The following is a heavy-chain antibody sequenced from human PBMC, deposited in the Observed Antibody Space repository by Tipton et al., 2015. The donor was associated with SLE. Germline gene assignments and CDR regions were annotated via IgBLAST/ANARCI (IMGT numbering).Heavy chain of an antibody. CDR1: GGSISSSSYY. V-gene: IGHV4-39*07. CDR3: ARLLSQYSFGTNFDS. D-gene: IGHD5-18*01. CDR2: INHSGST. J-gene: IGHJ4*02. Sequence: PGLVKPSETLSLTCTVSGGSISSSSYYWGWIRQPPGKGLEWIGEINHSGSTNYNPSLKSRVTISVDTSKNQFSLKLTSVTAADTAVYYCARLLSQYSFGTNFDSWGQGTLVTVSS.